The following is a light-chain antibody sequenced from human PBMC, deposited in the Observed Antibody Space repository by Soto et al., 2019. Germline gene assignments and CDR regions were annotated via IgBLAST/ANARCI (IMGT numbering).Light chain of an antibody. V-gene: IGLV2-18*02. CDR3: SSYTTSSTYV. CDR1: SSDVGNYNR. J-gene: IGLJ1*01. CDR2: DVS. Sequence: QSVLTQPPSVSGSPGQSVAISCTGTSSDVGNYNRVSWYQQPPGTAPRLMIYDVSNRPSGVPDRFSGSNSGNTASLTISGLQADDEADYYCSSYTTSSTYVFGTGTKVTVL.